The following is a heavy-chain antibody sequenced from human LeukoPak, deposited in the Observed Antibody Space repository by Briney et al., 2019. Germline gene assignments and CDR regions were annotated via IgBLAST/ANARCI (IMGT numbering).Heavy chain of an antibody. CDR3: AKDLPDDYGDYNWFDP. J-gene: IGHJ5*02. V-gene: IGHV3-23*01. CDR1: GFTFSSYA. D-gene: IGHD4-17*01. Sequence: GGSLRLSCAASGFTFSSYAMSWVRQAPGKGLEWVSAISGSGGSTYYADSVKGRFTISRDNSKNTLYLQMNSLRAEGTAVYYCAKDLPDDYGDYNWFDPWGQGTLVTVSS. CDR2: ISGSGGST.